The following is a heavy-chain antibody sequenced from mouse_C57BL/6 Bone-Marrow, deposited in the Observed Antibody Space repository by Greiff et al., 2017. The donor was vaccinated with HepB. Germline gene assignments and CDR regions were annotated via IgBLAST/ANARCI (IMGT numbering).Heavy chain of an antibody. V-gene: IGHV1-64*01. D-gene: IGHD1-2*01. CDR1: GYTFTSYW. Sequence: QVQLQQPGAELVKPGASVKLSCKASGYTFTSYWMHWVKQRPGQGLEWIGMIHPNSGSTNYNEKFKSKATLTVDKSSSTAYMQLSSLTSEDSAVYYCARPTADWYFDVWGTGTTVTVSS. CDR3: ARPTADWYFDV. J-gene: IGHJ1*03. CDR2: IHPNSGST.